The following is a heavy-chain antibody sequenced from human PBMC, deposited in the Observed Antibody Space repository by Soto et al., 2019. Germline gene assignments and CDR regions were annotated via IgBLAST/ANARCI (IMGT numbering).Heavy chain of an antibody. V-gene: IGHV1-69*12. J-gene: IGHJ6*02. CDR3: VRVPRDDTTFDYYYGMDV. D-gene: IGHD3-22*01. CDR1: GGTFSSYA. Sequence: QVQLVQSGAEVKKPGSSVKVSCKASGGTFSSYAISWVRQAPGQGLEWMGGIIPIFGTANYAQKFQGRVTITADESTSTAYMELSSLRSEDTAVYYCVRVPRDDTTFDYYYGMDVWGQGTTVTVSS. CDR2: IIPIFGTA.